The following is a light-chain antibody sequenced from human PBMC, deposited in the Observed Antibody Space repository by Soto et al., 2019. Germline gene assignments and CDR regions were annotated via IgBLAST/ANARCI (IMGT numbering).Light chain of an antibody. CDR3: QHYDNSSGHT. Sequence: EVVLTQSPATLSLSPGERATLSCRASQTIRSNFLTWYQQKPGQAPRLVIYTASTRAAGIPDRFSGSGSGTDFTLTISRLEPEDFAVYYCQHYDNSSGHTFGQGTKLQIK. CDR1: QTIRSNF. V-gene: IGKV3-20*01. CDR2: TAS. J-gene: IGKJ2*01.